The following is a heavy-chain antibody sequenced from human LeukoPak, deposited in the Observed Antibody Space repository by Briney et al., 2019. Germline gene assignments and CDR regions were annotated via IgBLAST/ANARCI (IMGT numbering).Heavy chain of an antibody. CDR2: ISYDGSNK. V-gene: IGHV3-30-3*01. CDR1: GFTFSSYA. Sequence: GRSLRLSCAASGFTFSSYAMHWVRQAPGKGLEWVAVISYDGSNKYYADSVKGRFTISRDNSKNTLYLQMNSLRAEDTAVYYCAKDLGYWGQGTLVTVSS. J-gene: IGHJ4*02. CDR3: AKDLGY.